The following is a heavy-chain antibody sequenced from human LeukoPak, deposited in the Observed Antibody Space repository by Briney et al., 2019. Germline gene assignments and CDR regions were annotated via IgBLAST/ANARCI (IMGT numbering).Heavy chain of an antibody. CDR1: GFTFSSYN. V-gene: IGHV3-21*01. CDR3: ARDLGKDGYNSGMDWFDP. J-gene: IGHJ5*02. Sequence: PGGSLRLSCAASGFTFSSYNMNWVRQAPGKGLEWVSSISSTSSYIYYADSVKGRVTISRDNAKNSLYLQMNSLRAEDTAVYYCARDLGKDGYNSGMDWFDPWGQGTLVTVSS. D-gene: IGHD5-24*01. CDR2: ISSTSSYI.